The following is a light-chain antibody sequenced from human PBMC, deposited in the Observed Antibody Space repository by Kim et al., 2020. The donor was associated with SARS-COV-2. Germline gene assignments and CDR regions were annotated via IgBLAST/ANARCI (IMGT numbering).Light chain of an antibody. CDR3: QQSFITPYT. J-gene: IGKJ2*01. Sequence: SASVGDRVISTCRASEIISSYLNWYQQKPGKAPKLLIYGASSVQSGVPSRFSGSGSGTDFTLTIGSLQPEDFATYYCQQSFITPYTFGQGTKLEIK. CDR2: GAS. CDR1: EIISSY. V-gene: IGKV1-39*01.